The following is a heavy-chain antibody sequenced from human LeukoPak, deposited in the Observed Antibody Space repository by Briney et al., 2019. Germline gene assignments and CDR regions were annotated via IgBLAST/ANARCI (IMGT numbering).Heavy chain of an antibody. J-gene: IGHJ4*02. CDR3: ARHSMAHYDSHVSRPHFDY. CDR1: GGSISSYY. Sequence: PSETLSLTCTVSGGSISSYYWSWIRQPPGKGLEWIGYIYYSGSTNYNPSLKSRVTISVDTSKNQFSLKLSSVTAADTAVYYCARHSMAHYDSHVSRPHFDYWGQGTLVTVSS. D-gene: IGHD3-22*01. CDR2: IYYSGST. V-gene: IGHV4-59*08.